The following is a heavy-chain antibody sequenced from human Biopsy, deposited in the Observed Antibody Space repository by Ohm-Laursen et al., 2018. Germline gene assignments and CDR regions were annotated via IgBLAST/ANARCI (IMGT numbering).Heavy chain of an antibody. Sequence: TLSLTCTVSGSSLSGYFWSWIRQPPGKGLEWIGHNQNSGSTNYNPSLKSRVTISADTSKNQFSLKLSSVTAADTAMYYCARGRGWGNTYFRSFDYWGQGTLVTVSS. V-gene: IGHV4-59*01. J-gene: IGHJ4*02. CDR3: ARGRGWGNTYFRSFDY. CDR1: GSSLSGYF. CDR2: NQNSGST. D-gene: IGHD3-9*01.